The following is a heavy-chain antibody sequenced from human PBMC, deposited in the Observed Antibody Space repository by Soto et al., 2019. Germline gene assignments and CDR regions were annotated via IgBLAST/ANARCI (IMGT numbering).Heavy chain of an antibody. CDR3: ARDHFPTYYYDSSGYCVAY. Sequence: GASVKASCKASGYTFTNYVIHWVRQAPGQRLEWMGWVNAGNGNTKYSQNFQGRVTFTRDTSATTAYMELSSLRSEDTAVYYCARDHFPTYYYDSSGYCVAYWGQGTLVTVSS. V-gene: IGHV1-3*01. D-gene: IGHD3-22*01. CDR1: GYTFTNYV. J-gene: IGHJ4*02. CDR2: VNAGNGNT.